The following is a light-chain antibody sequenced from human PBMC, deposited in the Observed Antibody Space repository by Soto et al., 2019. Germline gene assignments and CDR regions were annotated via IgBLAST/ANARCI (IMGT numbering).Light chain of an antibody. Sequence: DIQMTQSPSSLSASVGDRVTIACRASQNIRTYLNWCQQNPGKAPKLLIYAASNLHSGVPSRFSGSGSGTDFTLNISSLQPEDFATYYCQQAYSKNTFGGGTKVEIK. V-gene: IGKV1-39*01. J-gene: IGKJ4*01. CDR1: QNIRTY. CDR3: QQAYSKNT. CDR2: AAS.